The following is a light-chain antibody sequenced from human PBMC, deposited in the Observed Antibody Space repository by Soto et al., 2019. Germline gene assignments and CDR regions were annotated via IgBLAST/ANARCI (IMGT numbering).Light chain of an antibody. CDR2: DVS. Sequence: DIQMTQSPSSLSASVGDRVTITCQASQDISDYLNWYQQRPGKAPKLLIYDVSTLERGVPSRFSGSGYGTDFTFTISRLQPEDIATYCCQQYDDLPRTFGQGTKVEI. CDR3: QQYDDLPRT. V-gene: IGKV1-33*01. J-gene: IGKJ1*01. CDR1: QDISDY.